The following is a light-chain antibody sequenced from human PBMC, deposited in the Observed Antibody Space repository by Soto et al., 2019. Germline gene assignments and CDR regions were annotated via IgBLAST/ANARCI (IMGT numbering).Light chain of an antibody. V-gene: IGKV3-20*01. J-gene: IGKJ1*01. CDR3: QQYGSSPWT. CDR1: QSVSSSY. CDR2: GAS. Sequence: EIVLTQSPATLSLSPGERATLSCRASQSVSSSYLAWYQQKPGQAPRLLIYGASSRATGIPDRFSGSGSGTDLTLTISRLEPEDFAVYYCQQYGSSPWTFGQGTKVDIK.